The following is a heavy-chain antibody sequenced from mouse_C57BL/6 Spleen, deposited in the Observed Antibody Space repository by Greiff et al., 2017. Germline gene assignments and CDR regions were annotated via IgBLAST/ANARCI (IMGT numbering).Heavy chain of an antibody. J-gene: IGHJ4*01. V-gene: IGHV14-4*01. CDR3: ARHYYGSSYVDYYYAMDY. D-gene: IGHD1-1*01. CDR2: IDPENGDT. Sequence: VQLQQSGAELVRPGASVKLSCTASGFNIKDDYMHWVKQRPEQGLEWIGWIDPENGDTEYASKFQGKATITADTSSNTAYLQLSSLTSEDTAVYYCARHYYGSSYVDYYYAMDYWGQGTSVTVSS. CDR1: GFNIKDDY.